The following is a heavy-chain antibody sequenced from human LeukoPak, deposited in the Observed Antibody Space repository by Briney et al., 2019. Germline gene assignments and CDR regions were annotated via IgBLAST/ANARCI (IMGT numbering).Heavy chain of an antibody. J-gene: IGHJ4*02. CDR1: EFTFSNYW. V-gene: IGHV3-7*01. D-gene: IGHD6-19*01. CDR3: ARETGYGSGLGDY. Sequence: GGSLRLSCAASEFTFSNYWMSWVRQLPGKGLEWVANIKPDGSDTNYVDSVRGRFTISRDNAKNSLYLQMNSLRVEDTAIYYCARETGYGSGLGDYWGQGTLVTVSS. CDR2: IKPDGSDT.